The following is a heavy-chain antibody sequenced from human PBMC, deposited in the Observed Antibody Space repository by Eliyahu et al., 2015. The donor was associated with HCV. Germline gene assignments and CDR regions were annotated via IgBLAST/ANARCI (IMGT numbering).Heavy chain of an antibody. J-gene: IGHJ3*02. CDR2: IIPILGIT. CDR3: ATSPSVVTGAFDI. V-gene: IGHV1-69*02. D-gene: IGHD3-16*02. Sequence: QVQLVQSGAEVKKPGSSMKVSCKSSGGTFSSYTISWVRQAPGQGPEWMGRIIPILGITNYAQKFQGRVTITADISTSTAYMDLSSLRSEDTAVYYCATSPSVVTGAFDIWGQGTMVTVSS. CDR1: GGTFSSYT.